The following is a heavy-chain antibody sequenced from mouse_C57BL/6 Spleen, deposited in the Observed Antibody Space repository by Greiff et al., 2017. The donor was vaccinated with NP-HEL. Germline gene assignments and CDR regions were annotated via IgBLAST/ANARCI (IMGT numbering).Heavy chain of an antibody. Sequence: VPLVASGAGLVHSGRSLRLSCATSGFTFSDFYMEWVRQAPGTGLVWIAASRNKANDYTTEYSASVKGRFIVSRDTSQSILYLQMNALRAEDTAIYFCARDELGRGFAYWGQGTLVTVSA. J-gene: IGHJ3*01. CDR2: SRNKANDYTT. D-gene: IGHD4-1*01. CDR1: GFTFSDFY. V-gene: IGHV7-1*01. CDR3: ARDELGRGFAY.